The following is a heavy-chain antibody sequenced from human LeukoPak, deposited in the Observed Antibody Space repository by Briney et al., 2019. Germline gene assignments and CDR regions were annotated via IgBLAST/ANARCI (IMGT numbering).Heavy chain of an antibody. CDR2: ISSSSSTI. V-gene: IGHV3-48*01. J-gene: IGHJ4*02. CDR3: ARLIPMATISSSD. CDR1: GFTFSSYS. D-gene: IGHD5-24*01. Sequence: GGSLRLSCAASGFTFSSYSMNWVRQAPGKGLEWVSSISSSSSTIYYADSVKGRFTISRDNAKNSLYLQMNSLRAEDTAVYYCARLIPMATISSSDWGQGTLVTVSS.